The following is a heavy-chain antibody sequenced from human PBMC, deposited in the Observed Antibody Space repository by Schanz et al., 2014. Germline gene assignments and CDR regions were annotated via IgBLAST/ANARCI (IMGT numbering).Heavy chain of an antibody. J-gene: IGHJ4*02. CDR1: GGSFSGYW. V-gene: IGHV4-34*01. D-gene: IGHD1-7*01. Sequence: QVQLQQWGAGLLKPSETLSLTCAFSGGSFSGYWWTWVRQSPGKGLEWIGEVNHGGYTNYNPPLKSGVPLSVDMSKKQFPLRLSSGTAADTAAYYCATWSGTRLFHNWGQGTLVTVSS. CDR3: ATWSGTRLFHN. CDR2: VNHGGYT.